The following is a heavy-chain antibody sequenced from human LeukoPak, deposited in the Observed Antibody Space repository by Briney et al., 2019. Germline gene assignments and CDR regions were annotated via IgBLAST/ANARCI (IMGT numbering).Heavy chain of an antibody. CDR1: GFTFSSYW. CDR2: VNFDGSST. CDR3: ARIAIDSTGYLFDY. D-gene: IGHD3-22*01. J-gene: IGHJ4*02. Sequence: GGSLRLSCAASGFTFSSYWMHWVRQVPGEGLVWVSHVNFDGSSTSYADSVKGRFTISRDNAKNTLYLQMNSLRAEDTAVYYCARIAIDSTGYLFDYWGQGTLVTVSS. V-gene: IGHV3-74*01.